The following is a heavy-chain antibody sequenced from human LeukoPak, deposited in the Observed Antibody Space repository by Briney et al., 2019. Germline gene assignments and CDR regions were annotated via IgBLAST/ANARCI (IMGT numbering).Heavy chain of an antibody. D-gene: IGHD3-10*01. V-gene: IGHV3-11*05. J-gene: IGHJ4*02. CDR3: ARVEYGSGSPMIDY. Sequence: PGGSLRLSCAAPGFTFSDYYMSWIRQAPGKGLEWVSYISSSSSYTNYADSVKGRFTISRDNAKNSLYLQMNSLRAEDTAVYYCARVEYGSGSPMIDYWGQGTLVTVSS. CDR1: GFTFSDYY. CDR2: ISSSSSYT.